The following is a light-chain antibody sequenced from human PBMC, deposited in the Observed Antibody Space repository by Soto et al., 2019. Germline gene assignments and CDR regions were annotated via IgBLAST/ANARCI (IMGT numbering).Light chain of an antibody. J-gene: IGKJ1*01. Sequence: DIQMTQSPSTLSASVGDRVTITCRASQSISSWLAWYQQKPGTAPKLLIYKASTLQSGVPSRFSGSGSGTAFTLTISSLQPDDSATDYCQQYNDNWTFGQGTKV. V-gene: IGKV1-5*03. CDR2: KAS. CDR3: QQYNDNWT. CDR1: QSISSW.